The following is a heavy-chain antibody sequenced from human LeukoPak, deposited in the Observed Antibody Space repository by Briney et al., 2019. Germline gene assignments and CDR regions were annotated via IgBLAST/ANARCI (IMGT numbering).Heavy chain of an antibody. J-gene: IGHJ4*02. CDR2: ISGSGETI. D-gene: IGHD2-15*01. CDR1: GFQFRSSA. Sequence: GGSLRLSCAASGFQFRSSAMAWVRLTPGKGLEWVSSISGSGETIHIADSVKGRFVISRDNSKNTLTLLINRLGAGDTAVYYCTKVVVSGSGDYFDSWGQGTLVTVSS. V-gene: IGHV3-23*01. CDR3: TKVVVSGSGDYFDS.